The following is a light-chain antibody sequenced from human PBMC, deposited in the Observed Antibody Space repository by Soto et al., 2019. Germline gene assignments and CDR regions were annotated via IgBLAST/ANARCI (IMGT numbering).Light chain of an antibody. V-gene: IGLV2-14*03. Sequence: QSVLTQPASVSGSPGQSITISCTGTSSDVGAYDFVSWYQQHPDKAPKLMIYEVRNRPSGVSNRFSGSNSVNTATLTISGLQAEDEADYYCSSYTTSSTRVFGTGTKVTVL. CDR3: SSYTTSSTRV. CDR2: EVR. CDR1: SSDVGAYDF. J-gene: IGLJ1*01.